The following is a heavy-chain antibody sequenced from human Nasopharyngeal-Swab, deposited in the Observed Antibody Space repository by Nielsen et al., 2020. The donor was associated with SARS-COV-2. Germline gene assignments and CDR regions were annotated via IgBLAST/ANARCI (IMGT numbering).Heavy chain of an antibody. CDR3: TTDFYFDY. J-gene: IGHJ4*02. CDR2: IGDKDHNYAT. V-gene: IGHV3-73*01. Sequence: WIRQPPGKGLEWVGRIGDKDHNYATTYGASVKGRFTISRDDSKNTAFLQLDSLKTEDTALYYCTTDFYFDYWGQGTRVTVSS.